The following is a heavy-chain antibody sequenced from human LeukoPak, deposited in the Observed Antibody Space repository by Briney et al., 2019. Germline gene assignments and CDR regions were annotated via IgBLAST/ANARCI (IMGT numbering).Heavy chain of an antibody. CDR3: ASPRFDWLFTFDY. Sequence: ASVKVSCKASGGTFSSYAISWVRQAPGQGLEWMGGIIPIFGTANYAQKFQGRVTITADESTSTAYMELSSLRSEDTAVYYCASPRFDWLFTFDYWGQGTLVTVSS. CDR1: GGTFSSYA. CDR2: IIPIFGTA. V-gene: IGHV1-69*13. D-gene: IGHD3-9*01. J-gene: IGHJ4*02.